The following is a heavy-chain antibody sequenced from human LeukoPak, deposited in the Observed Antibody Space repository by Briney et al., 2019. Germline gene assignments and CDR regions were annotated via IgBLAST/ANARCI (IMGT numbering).Heavy chain of an antibody. CDR1: GVSISSSNSY. CDR3: ARAPSYYDSRDY. J-gene: IGHJ4*02. V-gene: IGHV4-39*07. D-gene: IGHD3-22*01. CDR2: IYYSGNT. Sequence: SETLSLTCTVSGVSISSSNSYWGWIRQPPGKGLEWIGSIYYSGNTYYNASLKSQVSISIDMSKNQFSLKLSSVTAADTAVYYCARAPSYYDSRDYWGQGTLVTVSS.